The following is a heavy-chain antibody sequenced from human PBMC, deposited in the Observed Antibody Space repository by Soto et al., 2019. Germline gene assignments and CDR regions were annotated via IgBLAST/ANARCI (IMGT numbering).Heavy chain of an antibody. CDR1: GFTFSSYS. J-gene: IGHJ6*02. CDR3: AKVVPATGGYYYYGMVV. CDR2: ISGSGGST. V-gene: IGHV3-23*01. D-gene: IGHD2-15*01. Sequence: GGSLRLSCAASGFTFSSYSMSWVRQAPGKGLEWVSAISGSGGSTYYADSVKGRFTISRDNSKNTLYLQMNSLRAEDTAVYYCAKVVPATGGYYYYGMVVWGQGTTVTVSS.